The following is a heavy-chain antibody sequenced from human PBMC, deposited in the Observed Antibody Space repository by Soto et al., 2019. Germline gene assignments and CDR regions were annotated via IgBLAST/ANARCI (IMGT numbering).Heavy chain of an antibody. J-gene: IGHJ4*02. V-gene: IGHV3-64D*06. CDR2: VSSNGDVT. CDR3: VKEKTIAVTGGLDY. CDR1: GFTFRNFA. D-gene: IGHD6-19*01. Sequence: EVQLVESGGGLVQPGGSLRLSCSASGFTFRNFAMHWVRQAPGKGLQYVSGVSSNGDVTDYADSVKGRFTISRDNSKNTVYLQMRGLRGDDTAVYYCVKEKTIAVTGGLDYWGQGTLVTVSS.